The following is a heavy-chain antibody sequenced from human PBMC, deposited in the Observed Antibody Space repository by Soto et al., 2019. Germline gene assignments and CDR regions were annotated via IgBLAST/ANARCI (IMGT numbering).Heavy chain of an antibody. V-gene: IGHV1-3*01. CDR2: ISAGNGDT. J-gene: IGHJ4*02. CDR3: TREDY. Sequence: QVQFVQSGTEVKKPGASVKVSCKTSGFSFTNFVLHWVRQAPGRSLEWMGWISAGNGDTQYSQNFQGRATITRDTSATTTFLELSSLTYEDTALYYCTREDYWGPGTVVTVSS. CDR1: GFSFTNFV.